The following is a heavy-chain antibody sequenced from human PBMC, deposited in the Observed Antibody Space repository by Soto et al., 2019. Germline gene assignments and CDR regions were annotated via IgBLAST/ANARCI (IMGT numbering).Heavy chain of an antibody. V-gene: IGHV4-59*01. CDR2: IYYSGST. Sequence: SETLSLTCTVSGGSISSYYWSWIRQPPGKGLEWIGYIYYSGSTKYNPSLKSRVTISVDTSKNQFSLKLSSVTAADTAVYYCASSGRLVRGHLGYWGQGTLVTVSS. J-gene: IGHJ4*02. CDR3: ASSGRLVRGHLGY. CDR1: GGSISSYY. D-gene: IGHD3-10*01.